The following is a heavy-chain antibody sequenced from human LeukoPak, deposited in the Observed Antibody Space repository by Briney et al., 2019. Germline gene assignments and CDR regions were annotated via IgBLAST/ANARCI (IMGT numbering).Heavy chain of an antibody. Sequence: SETLSLTCTVSGGSISSYHWSWIRQPPGKGLDWIGYIYYSGSTNYNPSLKSRVTISVDTSKNQFSLKLSSVTAADTAVYYCARQRYYYDSSGYHKDPFGLYYFDYWGQGTLVTVSS. D-gene: IGHD3-22*01. CDR2: IYYSGST. CDR3: ARQRYYYDSSGYHKDPFGLYYFDY. J-gene: IGHJ4*02. CDR1: GGSISSYH. V-gene: IGHV4-59*08.